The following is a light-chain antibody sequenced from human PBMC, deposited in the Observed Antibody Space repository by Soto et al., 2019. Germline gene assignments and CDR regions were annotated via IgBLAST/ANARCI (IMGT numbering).Light chain of an antibody. V-gene: IGLV3-21*04. CDR1: NIGSKS. CDR2: YDS. CDR3: QVWDSSSDLV. Sequence: SSELTQPPSVSVAPGKTARITCGGTNIGSKSVHWYQQKPGQAPVLVIYYDSDRPSGIPERFSGSNSGNTATLTISRVEAGDEADYYCQVWDSSSDLVFGGGTKLTVL. J-gene: IGLJ2*01.